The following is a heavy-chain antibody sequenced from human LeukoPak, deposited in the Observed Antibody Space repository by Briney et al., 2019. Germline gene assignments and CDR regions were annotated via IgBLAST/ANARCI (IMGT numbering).Heavy chain of an antibody. D-gene: IGHD4-23*01. CDR2: ISGSGGST. V-gene: IGHV3-23*01. CDR1: GFTFSSYG. Sequence: PGGSLRLSCAASGFTFSSYGMHWVSQAPGKGLEWVSAISGSGGSTYYADSVKGRFTISRDNSKNTLYLQMNSLRAEDTAVYYCARGVLRWYAFDYWGQGTLVTVSS. CDR3: ARGVLRWYAFDY. J-gene: IGHJ4*02.